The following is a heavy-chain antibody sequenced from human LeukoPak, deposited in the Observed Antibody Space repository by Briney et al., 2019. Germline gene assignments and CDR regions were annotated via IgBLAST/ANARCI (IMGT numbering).Heavy chain of an antibody. CDR1: GGTFISYP. J-gene: IGHJ4*02. Sequence: SVKVSCKASGGTFISYPISWVRQAPGQGLDWMGRIIPILGIANYAQKFQGRVTITADKSTSTAYMELSSVRSEDTAVYYCAREVGSYYGSVSYRSFDYWGQGTLVTVSS. CDR2: IIPILGIA. CDR3: AREVGSYYGSVSYRSFDY. D-gene: IGHD3-10*01. V-gene: IGHV1-69*04.